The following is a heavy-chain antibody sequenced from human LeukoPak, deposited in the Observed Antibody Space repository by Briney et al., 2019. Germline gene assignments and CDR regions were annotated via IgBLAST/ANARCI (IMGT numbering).Heavy chain of an antibody. Sequence: PSETLSLTCAVYGGSFSGYYWSWIRQPPGKGLEWIGEINHSGSTNYNPSLKSRLTISVDTSKNQFSLKLSSVTAADTAVYYCAGSSDFWLGMDVWGQGTTVTVSS. CDR1: GGSFSGYY. J-gene: IGHJ6*02. D-gene: IGHD6-19*01. V-gene: IGHV4-34*01. CDR2: INHSGST. CDR3: AGSSDFWLGMDV.